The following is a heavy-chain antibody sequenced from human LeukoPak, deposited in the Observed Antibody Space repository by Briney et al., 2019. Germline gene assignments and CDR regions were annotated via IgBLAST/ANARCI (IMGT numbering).Heavy chain of an antibody. Sequence: SGTLSLTCTVSGGSISSGSYYWSWIRQPAGTGLEWIGRIYTSGSTNYNPSLKSRVTISVDTSKNQFSLKLSSVSAADTAVYYCARGTLYSSSWTGDYYYGMDVWGQGTTVTVSS. CDR3: ARGTLYSSSWTGDYYYGMDV. D-gene: IGHD6-13*01. J-gene: IGHJ6*02. CDR2: IYTSGST. CDR1: GGSISSGSYY. V-gene: IGHV4-61*02.